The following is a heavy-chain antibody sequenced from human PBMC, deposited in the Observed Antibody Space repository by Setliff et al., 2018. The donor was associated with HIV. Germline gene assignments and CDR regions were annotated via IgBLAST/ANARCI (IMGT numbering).Heavy chain of an antibody. Sequence: GESLXISCKGSGXSFTSYWXXWVRQMPGKGLEXXXIIYPGDSDTTYSPSFQGQVTISADKSISTAYLQWSSLTASDTPMYYCARQTVXPTPSPATGTPXXXYDXXMDVWGQGTTVTVSS. CDR1: GXSFTSYW. J-gene: IGHJ6*01. V-gene: IGHV5-51*01. CDR2: IYPGDSDT. D-gene: IGHD1-1*01. CDR3: ARQTVXPTPSPATGTPXXXYDXXMDV.